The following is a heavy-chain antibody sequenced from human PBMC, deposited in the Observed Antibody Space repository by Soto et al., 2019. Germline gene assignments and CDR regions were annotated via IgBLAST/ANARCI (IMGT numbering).Heavy chain of an antibody. CDR2: MFYSGTA. CDR3: ARAAAGGPPDY. V-gene: IGHV4-31*03. J-gene: IGHJ4*02. CDR1: GASISRGGYS. Sequence: SETLSLTCTVSGASISRGGYSWSWIRQHPGKGLEWIGYMFYSGTAHYNPSLQSRVTLSLDTFNNHFYLNLTSMTVADSAVYYCARAAAGGPPDYWGPGTLVTVSS.